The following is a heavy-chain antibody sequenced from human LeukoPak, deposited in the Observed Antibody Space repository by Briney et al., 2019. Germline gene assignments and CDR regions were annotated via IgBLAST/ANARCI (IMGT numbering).Heavy chain of an antibody. J-gene: IGHJ3*02. CDR2: IYGSGRT. D-gene: IGHD4-17*01. CDR3: ARDLVTVTKGFDI. Sequence: SETLSLTCTVSGVSINSRYLNWIRQPPGKGLEWIGYIYGSGRTNYNPSLKSRVTISIDTSKNQFSLKLSSVTAADTAVYYCARDLVTVTKGFDIWGQGTMVSVSS. CDR1: GVSINSRY. V-gene: IGHV4-59*11.